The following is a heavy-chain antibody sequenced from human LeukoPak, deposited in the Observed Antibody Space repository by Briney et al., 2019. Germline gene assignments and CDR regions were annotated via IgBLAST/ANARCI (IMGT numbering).Heavy chain of an antibody. CDR3: ALRRTNGVFDYYYYYYMDV. CDR2: IIPIFGTA. Sequence: SVKVSCKASGGTFSSYAISWVRQAPGQGLEWMGGIIPIFGTANYAQKFQGRVTITADESTSTAYMELSSLRSEDTAVYYCALRRTNGVFDYYYYYYMDVWGKGTTVTVSS. CDR1: GGTFSSYA. V-gene: IGHV1-69*01. J-gene: IGHJ6*03. D-gene: IGHD2-8*01.